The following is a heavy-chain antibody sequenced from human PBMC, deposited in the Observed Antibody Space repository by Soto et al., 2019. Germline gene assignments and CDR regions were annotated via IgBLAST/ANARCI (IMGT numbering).Heavy chain of an antibody. CDR2: IYYSGST. J-gene: IGHJ3*02. Sequence: SETLSLTCTVSGGSISSYYWSWIRQPPGKGLEWIGYIYYSGSTNYNPSLKSRVTISVDTSKNQFSLKLSSVTAADTAVYYCARDAGNSIVGATTVAFDIWGQGTMVTVSS. V-gene: IGHV4-59*01. CDR3: ARDAGNSIVGATTVAFDI. CDR1: GGSISSYY. D-gene: IGHD1-26*01.